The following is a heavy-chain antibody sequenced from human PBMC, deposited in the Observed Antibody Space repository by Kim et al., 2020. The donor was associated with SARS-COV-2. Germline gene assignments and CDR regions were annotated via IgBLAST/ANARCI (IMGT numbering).Heavy chain of an antibody. CDR2: INSDGSST. CDR3: AREKRYGDYDYYGMDV. V-gene: IGHV3-74*01. J-gene: IGHJ6*02. CDR1: GFTFSSYW. Sequence: GGSLRLSCAASGFTFSSYWMHWVRQAPGKGLVWVSRINSDGSSTSYADSVKGRFTISRDNAKNTLYLQMNSLRAEDTAVYYCAREKRYGDYDYYGMDVWGQGTTVTVSS. D-gene: IGHD4-17*01.